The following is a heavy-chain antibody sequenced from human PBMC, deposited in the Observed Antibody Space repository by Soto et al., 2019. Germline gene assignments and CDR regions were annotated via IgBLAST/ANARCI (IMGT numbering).Heavy chain of an antibody. CDR3: AKGSFGFDY. CDR2: ISKSGDST. J-gene: IGHJ4*02. D-gene: IGHD3-10*01. Sequence: GGSLRLSCAASGVTFTSYAMTWARQVPGEGLQWVSSISKSGDSTYYADSVKGRFTTSRDNSKNTLYLQMNSLRAEDTAIYYCAKGSFGFDYWGQGTLVTVSS. CDR1: GVTFTSYA. V-gene: IGHV3-23*01.